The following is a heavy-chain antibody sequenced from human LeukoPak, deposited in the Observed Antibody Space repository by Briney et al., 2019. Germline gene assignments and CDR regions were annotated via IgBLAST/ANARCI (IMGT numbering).Heavy chain of an antibody. Sequence: ASVKVSCKASGYTFTSYDINWVRQATGQGLEWMGWMKPNSGNTGYAQKFQGRVTMTRNTSISTAYMELSSLRSEDTAVYYCARGVRRRGDGYNTYYFDYWGQGTLVTVSS. CDR1: GYTFTSYD. J-gene: IGHJ4*02. V-gene: IGHV1-8*01. CDR2: MKPNSGNT. CDR3: ARGVRRRGDGYNTYYFDY. D-gene: IGHD5-24*01.